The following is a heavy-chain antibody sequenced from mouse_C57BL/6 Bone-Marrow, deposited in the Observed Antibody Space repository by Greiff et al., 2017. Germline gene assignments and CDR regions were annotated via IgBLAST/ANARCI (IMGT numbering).Heavy chain of an antibody. V-gene: IGHV1-61*01. D-gene: IGHD1-1*01. CDR2: IYPSDSDT. Sequence: QVQLQQPGAELVRPGSSVKLSCKASGYTFTSYWLDWVKQRPGLGLEWIGNIYPSDSDTHYHQKVKDKATLTVDTASSTPYLQLSSLTSEDSAVYYGARSGYCGSRWYFDVWGTGTTVTVSS. CDR3: ARSGYCGSRWYFDV. J-gene: IGHJ1*03. CDR1: GYTFTSYW.